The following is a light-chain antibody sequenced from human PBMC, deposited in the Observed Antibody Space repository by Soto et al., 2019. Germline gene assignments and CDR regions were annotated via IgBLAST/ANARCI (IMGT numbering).Light chain of an antibody. CDR1: QSVSIK. CDR2: DTS. V-gene: IGKV3-15*01. J-gene: IGKJ5*01. Sequence: EIVLTQSPAALSSSPGERATLSCRSSQSVSIKLAWYQRKPGQAPRLLSYDTSTRATGIPARFSGSGSGTEFTLTISSLQSEDLAVYYCQQYNNWPPITFGQGTRLEIK. CDR3: QQYNNWPPIT.